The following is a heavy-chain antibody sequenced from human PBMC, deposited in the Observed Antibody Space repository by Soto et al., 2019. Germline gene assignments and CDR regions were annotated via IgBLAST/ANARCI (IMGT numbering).Heavy chain of an antibody. Sequence: GGSLRLSCAASGFIFNNYGMSWVRQAPGKGLGWVSSISAGGGNTNYADSVRGRFTIPRDDSMDTLYLQMNNLRGEDTATYYCAKGDTVLVVPPMNVWGKGTTVTVSS. V-gene: IGHV3-23*01. D-gene: IGHD2-8*01. CDR2: ISAGGGNT. CDR1: GFIFNNYG. CDR3: AKGDTVLVVPPMNV. J-gene: IGHJ6*04.